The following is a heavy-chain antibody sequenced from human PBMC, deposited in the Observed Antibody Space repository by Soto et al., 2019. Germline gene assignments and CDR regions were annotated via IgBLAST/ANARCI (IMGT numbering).Heavy chain of an antibody. Sequence: QVQLVQSGAELKKPGASVKISCQASGYNLCNYAISWGRQAPAQGLEWKGAVNCGDENTRYSQKFHGSLTITRDVSAFTFYLELTSLRFVDTAVYYCAREREPTGQYFGPWGQGTLVTVSS. J-gene: IGHJ5*02. CDR1: GYNLCNYA. CDR2: VNCGDENT. D-gene: IGHD1-1*01. V-gene: IGHV1-3*01. CDR3: AREREPTGQYFGP.